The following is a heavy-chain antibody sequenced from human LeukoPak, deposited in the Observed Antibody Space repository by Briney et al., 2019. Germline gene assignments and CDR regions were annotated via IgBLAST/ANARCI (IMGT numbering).Heavy chain of an antibody. CDR1: GYSISSGYY. CDR3: TRGSIAYYYMDV. J-gene: IGHJ6*03. V-gene: IGHV4-38-2*02. CDR2: IYHSGST. D-gene: IGHD3-22*01. Sequence: SETLSLTCTVSGYSISSGYYWGWIRQPPGKGLEWIGSIYHSGSTYYNTSLKSRVTISVDTSKNQFSLKLSSVTAADTAVYYCTRGSIAYYYMDVWGKGTTVTISS.